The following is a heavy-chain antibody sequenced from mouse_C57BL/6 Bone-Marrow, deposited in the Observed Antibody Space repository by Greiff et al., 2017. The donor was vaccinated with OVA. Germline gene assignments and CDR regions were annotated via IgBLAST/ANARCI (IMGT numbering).Heavy chain of an antibody. J-gene: IGHJ1*03. D-gene: IGHD2-3*01. V-gene: IGHV10-3*01. CDR1: GFTFNTYA. CDR3: VRERLLPPYWYFDV. Sequence: EVQVVESGGGLVQPKGSLKLSCAASGFTFNTYAMHWVRQAPGKGLEWVARIRSKSSNYATYYADSVKDRFTISRDDSQSMLYLQMNNLKTEDTAMYYCVRERLLPPYWYFDVWGTGTTVTVSS. CDR2: IRSKSSNYAT.